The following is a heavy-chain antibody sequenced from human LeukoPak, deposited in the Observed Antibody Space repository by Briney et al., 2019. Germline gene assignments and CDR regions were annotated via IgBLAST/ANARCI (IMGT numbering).Heavy chain of an antibody. CDR3: AGCPGTCYNNWFDP. CDR1: GGTFNNYS. Sequence: ASVKVSCKASGGTFNNYSISWVRQAPGQGLEWMGAIIPIFDTANYAEKFQGRVTITADESTDTAYMELSSLRLEDTALYYCAGCPGTCYNNWFDPWGQGTLVTVSS. D-gene: IGHD2-15*01. V-gene: IGHV1-69*13. J-gene: IGHJ5*02. CDR2: IIPIFDTA.